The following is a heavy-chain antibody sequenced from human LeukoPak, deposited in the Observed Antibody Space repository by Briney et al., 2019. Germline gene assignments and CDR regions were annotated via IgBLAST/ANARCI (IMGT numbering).Heavy chain of an antibody. CDR2: IYTSGST. J-gene: IGHJ4*02. Sequence: SQTLSLTCTVSGGSISSYYWSWIRQPAGKGLEWIGRIYTSGSTNYNPSLKGRVTMSVDTSKNQFSLKLSSVTAADTAVYYCARRISVITTYYFDYWGQGTLVTVSS. D-gene: IGHD3-22*01. V-gene: IGHV4-4*07. CDR1: GGSISSYY. CDR3: ARRISVITTYYFDY.